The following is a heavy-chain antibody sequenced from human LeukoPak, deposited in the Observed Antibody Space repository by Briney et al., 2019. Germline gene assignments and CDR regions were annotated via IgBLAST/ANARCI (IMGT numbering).Heavy chain of an antibody. J-gene: IGHJ6*03. Sequence: PSETLSLTCAVYGGSFSGYYWSWIRQPPGEGLEWIGEINHSGSTNYNPSLKSRVTISVDTSKNQFSLKLSSVTAADTAVYYCARGITMVRGVYYYYYMDVWGKGTTVTVSS. V-gene: IGHV4-34*01. CDR3: ARGITMVRGVYYYYYMDV. CDR1: GGSFSGYY. CDR2: INHSGST. D-gene: IGHD3-10*01.